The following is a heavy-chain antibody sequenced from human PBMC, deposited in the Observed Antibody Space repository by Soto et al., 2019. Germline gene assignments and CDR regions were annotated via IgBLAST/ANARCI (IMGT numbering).Heavy chain of an antibody. CDR1: GYTFTGYY. D-gene: IGHD2-2*01. CDR3: ARDCSSTSCYDY. V-gene: IGHV1-2*02. J-gene: IGHJ4*02. CDR2: INPNSGGT. Sequence: ASVKVSCKASGYTFTGYYMHWVRQAPGQGLEWMGWINPNSGGTNYAQKFQGRVTMTRDTSISTAYMELSRLRSDDTAVYYCARDCSSTSCYDYWGQGTLVTVSS.